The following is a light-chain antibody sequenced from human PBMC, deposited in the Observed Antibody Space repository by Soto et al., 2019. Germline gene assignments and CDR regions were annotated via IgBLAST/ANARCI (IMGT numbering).Light chain of an antibody. CDR2: DAS. J-gene: IGKJ2*01. CDR3: QQYDNLPHT. Sequence: DIQMTQSPSSLSASVGDRVTITCQASQDISNYLNWYQQKTGKAPKLLIYDASNLETGDPSRFSESGSGTDFTFTISSLQPEDIATYYCQQYDNLPHTFGQGTKQEIK. CDR1: QDISNY. V-gene: IGKV1-33*01.